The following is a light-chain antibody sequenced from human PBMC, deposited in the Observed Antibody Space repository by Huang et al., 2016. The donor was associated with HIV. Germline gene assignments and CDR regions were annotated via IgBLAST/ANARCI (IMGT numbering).Light chain of an antibody. J-gene: IGKJ1*01. CDR2: AAA. Sequence: DIQMTQSPSSVSASVGDRDTITCRASQGISSWLAWYQQKPGKVPKLLIYAAANLQNGVPSRFSGSGSGTDFTLTISSLQPEDFATYYCLQTNSFSWTFGQGTKVEVK. CDR1: QGISSW. CDR3: LQTNSFSWT. V-gene: IGKV1-12*01.